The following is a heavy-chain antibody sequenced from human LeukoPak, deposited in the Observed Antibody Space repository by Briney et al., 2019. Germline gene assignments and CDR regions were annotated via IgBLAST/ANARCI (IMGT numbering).Heavy chain of an antibody. D-gene: IGHD6-13*01. CDR2: IWYDGSNK. CDR3: ARSIAAAGTGDY. Sequence: PGRSLRLSCAASGFTFSSYGMHWVRQAPGKGLEWVAVIWYDGSNKYYADSVKGRFTISRDNSKNTLYLQMNSLRAEDTAVYYCARSIAAAGTGDYWGQGTQVTVSS. V-gene: IGHV3-33*01. J-gene: IGHJ4*02. CDR1: GFTFSSYG.